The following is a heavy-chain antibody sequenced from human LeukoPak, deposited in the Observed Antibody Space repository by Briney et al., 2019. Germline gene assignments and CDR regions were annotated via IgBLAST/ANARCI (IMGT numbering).Heavy chain of an antibody. Sequence: PGGSLRLSCAASGFTASNNYMTWARQAPGKGLEWVSVMYRVGNTYYADFVKGRFTISRDNFKNTLHLQMNSLRVEDTALYYCARGLTVGATGVWAFDIWGQGTMVTVSS. J-gene: IGHJ3*02. CDR3: ARGLTVGATGVWAFDI. CDR1: GFTASNNY. V-gene: IGHV3-66*01. CDR2: MYRVGNT. D-gene: IGHD1-26*01.